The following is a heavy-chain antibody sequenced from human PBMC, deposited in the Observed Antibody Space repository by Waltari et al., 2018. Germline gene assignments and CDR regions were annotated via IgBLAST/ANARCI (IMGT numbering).Heavy chain of an antibody. Sequence: QMQLQESGPGLVKPSGTLSLTCVFSGDPMITNNWLSWVRQSPEKGLEWIGQVHRSGRTNYNPSFASRVDMSLEMSINQFSLKVVSATAADTAVYYCARDRGRGLYLDSWGQGTLVTVSP. CDR2: VHRSGRT. V-gene: IGHV4-4*02. J-gene: IGHJ4*02. D-gene: IGHD2-15*01. CDR1: GDPMITNNW. CDR3: ARDRGRGLYLDS.